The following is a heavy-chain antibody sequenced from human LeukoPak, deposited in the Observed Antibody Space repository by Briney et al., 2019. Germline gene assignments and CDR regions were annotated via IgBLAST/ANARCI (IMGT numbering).Heavy chain of an antibody. CDR1: GFTFSSYA. Sequence: GGSLRLSCAASGFTFSSYAMSWVRQAPGKGLEWVAVISYAGSNEHYADSVKGRFTISRDNSKNTLYLQMNSLRAEDTAVYYCAKARVDSIVVVPAAMGMDVWGKGTTVTISS. CDR2: ISYAGSNE. D-gene: IGHD2-2*01. V-gene: IGHV3-30*04. J-gene: IGHJ6*03. CDR3: AKARVDSIVVVPAAMGMDV.